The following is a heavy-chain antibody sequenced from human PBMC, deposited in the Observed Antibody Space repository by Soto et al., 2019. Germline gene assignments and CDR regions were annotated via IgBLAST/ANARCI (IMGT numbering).Heavy chain of an antibody. V-gene: IGHV1-2*04. CDR1: GYTFTGYY. Sequence: ASVKVSCKASGYTFTGYYMHWVRQAPGQGLEWMGWINPNSGGTNYAQKFQGWVTMTRDTSISTAYMELSRLRSDDTAVYYCARADRRYSSSWRYYYYYYGMDVWGQGTTVTVSS. CDR3: ARADRRYSSSWRYYYYYYGMDV. D-gene: IGHD6-13*01. J-gene: IGHJ6*02. CDR2: INPNSGGT.